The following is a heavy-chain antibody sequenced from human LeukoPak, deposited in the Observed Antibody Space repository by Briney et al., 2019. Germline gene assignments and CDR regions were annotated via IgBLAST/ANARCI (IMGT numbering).Heavy chain of an antibody. CDR2: INSDGSST. CDR3: ARVATGSWNWFDP. J-gene: IGHJ5*02. CDR1: GFTFSSYW. V-gene: IGHV3-74*01. Sequence: GGSLRLSCAASGFTFSSYWMHWVRQAPGKGLVWVSRINSDGSSTSYAESVKGRLTISRDNAKNTLYLQMSSLRGEDTAVYYCARVATGSWNWFDPWGQGTLVTVSS. D-gene: IGHD1-26*01.